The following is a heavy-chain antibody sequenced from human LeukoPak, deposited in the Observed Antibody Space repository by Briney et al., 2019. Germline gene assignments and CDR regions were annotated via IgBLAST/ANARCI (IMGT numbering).Heavy chain of an antibody. V-gene: IGHV1-46*01. CDR2: INPSGGST. D-gene: IGHD3-22*01. CDR1: GYTFTTYQ. CDR3: ARNYYDSSAYSYYFDY. Sequence: GASVKVSCKASGYTFTTYQMHWVRQAPGQGLEWMGIINPSGGSTSYAQKFQGRVSMTRDTSTSTVYMELSSLRSEDTAVYYCARNYYDSSAYSYYFDYWGQGTLVTVSS. J-gene: IGHJ4*02.